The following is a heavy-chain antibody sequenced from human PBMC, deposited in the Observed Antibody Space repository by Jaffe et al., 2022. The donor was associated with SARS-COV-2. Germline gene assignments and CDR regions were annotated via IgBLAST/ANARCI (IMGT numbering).Heavy chain of an antibody. V-gene: IGHV3-23*01. J-gene: IGHJ4*02. Sequence: EVQLLESGGGLVQPGGSLRLSCAASGFTFSSYAMSWVRQAPGKGLEWVSAISGSGGSTYYADSVKGRFTISRDNSKNTLYLQMNSLRAEDTAVYYCAKAGHVLRFLEWSIDYWGQGTLVTVSS. D-gene: IGHD3-3*01. CDR2: ISGSGGST. CDR1: GFTFSSYA. CDR3: AKAGHVLRFLEWSIDY.